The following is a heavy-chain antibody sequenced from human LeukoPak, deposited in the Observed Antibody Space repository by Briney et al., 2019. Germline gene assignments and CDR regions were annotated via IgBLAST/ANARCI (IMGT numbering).Heavy chain of an antibody. V-gene: IGHV4-30-2*01. CDR2: IYHSGST. CDR3: ARDHLWYSSGWYERAFDI. D-gene: IGHD6-19*01. Sequence: SETLSLTCAVSGCSISSGGYSGSWIRQAPGKGLEWIGYIYHSGSTYYNPSLKSRVTISVDRSKNQFSLKLSSVTAADTAVYYCARDHLWYSSGWYERAFDIWGQGTMVTVSS. J-gene: IGHJ3*02. CDR1: GCSISSGGYS.